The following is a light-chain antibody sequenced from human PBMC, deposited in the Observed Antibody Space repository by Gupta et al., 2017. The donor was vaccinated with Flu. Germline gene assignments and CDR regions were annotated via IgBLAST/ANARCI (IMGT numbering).Light chain of an antibody. CDR3: QAWDNNILI. J-gene: IGLJ2*01. CDR1: RLGDKF. V-gene: IGLV3-1*01. Sequence: SYELTQPPSVTVSPGQTASITCSGDRLGDKFTCWYQQKPGQSPVLVIYQDNKRPSGIPARFSGSNSGNTATLTISGTQAMDEAAYYCQAWDNNILIFGGGTKLSVL. CDR2: QDN.